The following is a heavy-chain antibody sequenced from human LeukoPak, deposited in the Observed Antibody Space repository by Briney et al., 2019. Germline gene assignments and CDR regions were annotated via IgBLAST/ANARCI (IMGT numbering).Heavy chain of an antibody. CDR1: GGSISSYY. V-gene: IGHV4-59*01. D-gene: IGHD6-13*01. CDR3: ARYTPGYSSSWFFFDY. CDR2: IYYSGST. J-gene: IGHJ4*02. Sequence: SETLSLTCTVSGGSISSYYWSWIRQPPGEGLEWIGYIYYSGSTNYNPSLKSRVTISVDTSKNQFSLKLGSVTAADTAVYYCARYTPGYSSSWFFFDYWGQGTLVTVSS.